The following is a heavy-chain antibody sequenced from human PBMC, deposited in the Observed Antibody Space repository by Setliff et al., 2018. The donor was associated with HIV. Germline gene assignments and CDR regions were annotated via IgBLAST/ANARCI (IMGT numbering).Heavy chain of an antibody. CDR3: ARRSTAVAGTPYYYYMDV. V-gene: IGHV5-10-1*01. CDR2: IDPSVSYT. D-gene: IGHD6-19*01. Sequence: GESLKISCKGSGYSFTSYWISWVRQMPGKGLEWMGRIDPSVSYTNYSPSFQGHVTISADKSISTAYLQWSSLKASDTAMYYCARRSTAVAGTPYYYYMDVWGKGTTVTVSS. J-gene: IGHJ6*03. CDR1: GYSFTSYW.